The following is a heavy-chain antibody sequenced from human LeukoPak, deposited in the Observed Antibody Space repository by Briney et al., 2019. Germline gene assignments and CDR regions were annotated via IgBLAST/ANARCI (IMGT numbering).Heavy chain of an antibody. J-gene: IGHJ5*02. Sequence: PSQTLSLTCTVSAGSISTSGYYWTWIRQHPGKGLEWVGYIYHTGSTYYNPSLESRALISIDTSKNQFSLNLNSMTAADTAVYYCATTVLWPSLYVDPWGQGLLVTVSS. CDR2: IYHTGST. CDR1: AGSISTSGYY. D-gene: IGHD3-16*01. CDR3: ATTVLWPSLYVDP. V-gene: IGHV4-31*03.